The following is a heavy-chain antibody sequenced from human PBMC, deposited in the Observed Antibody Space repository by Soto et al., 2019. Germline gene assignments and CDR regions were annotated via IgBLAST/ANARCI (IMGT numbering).Heavy chain of an antibody. CDR2: ISAYNGNT. D-gene: IGHD6-13*01. V-gene: IGHV1-18*01. CDR1: GYTFTSYG. CDR3: ARDSRSWQQPALSPLDP. Sequence: GASVKVSCKASGYTFTSYGISWVRQAPGQGLEWMGWISAYNGNTNYAQKLQGRVTMTTDTSTSTAYMELRSLRSDDTAVYYCARDSRSWQQPALSPLDPWGQGALVTVSS. J-gene: IGHJ5*02.